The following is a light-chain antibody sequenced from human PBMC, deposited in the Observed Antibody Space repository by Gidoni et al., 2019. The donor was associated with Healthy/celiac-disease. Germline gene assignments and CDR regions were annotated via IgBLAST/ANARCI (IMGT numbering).Light chain of an antibody. CDR3: QQRSNWPLT. Sequence: EIVSTQSPATLSLSPGERATLSCMASQSVRSYLAWYQQKPGQAPRLLIYDASNRATGIPARFSGSGSGTDFTLTISSLEPEDFAVHYCQQRSNWPLTFGGGTKVEIK. CDR1: QSVRSY. CDR2: DAS. V-gene: IGKV3-11*01. J-gene: IGKJ4*01.